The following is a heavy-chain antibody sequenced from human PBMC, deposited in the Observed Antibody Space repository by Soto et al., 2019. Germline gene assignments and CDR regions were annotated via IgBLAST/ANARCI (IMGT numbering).Heavy chain of an antibody. D-gene: IGHD6-19*01. CDR1: GFTFSSYA. J-gene: IGHJ4*02. Sequence: GESLKISCAASGFTFSSYAMSWVRQAPGKGLEWVSAISGSGGSTYYADSVKGRFTISRDNSKNTLYLQMNSLRAEDTAVYYCAKDQRSGWLSPVDYWGQGTLVTVSS. CDR2: ISGSGGST. CDR3: AKDQRSGWLSPVDY. V-gene: IGHV3-23*01.